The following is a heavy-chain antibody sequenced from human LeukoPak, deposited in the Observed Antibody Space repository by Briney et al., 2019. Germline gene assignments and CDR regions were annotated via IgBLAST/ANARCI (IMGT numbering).Heavy chain of an antibody. Sequence: PGGSLRLSCAASGFIFSSYEMNWVRQAPGKGLEWVSYISTSGLTIYYADSVKGRFTISRDNSKNTLYLQMNSLRAEDTAVYYCAKMYYYDSSGYPVYWGQGTLVTVSS. J-gene: IGHJ4*02. CDR2: ISTSGLTI. V-gene: IGHV3-48*03. CDR1: GFIFSSYE. D-gene: IGHD3-22*01. CDR3: AKMYYYDSSGYPVY.